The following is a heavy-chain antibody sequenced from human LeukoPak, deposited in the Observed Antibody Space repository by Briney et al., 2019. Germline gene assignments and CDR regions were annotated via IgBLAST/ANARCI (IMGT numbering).Heavy chain of an antibody. J-gene: IGHJ4*02. CDR2: IIPSSGST. Sequence: ASVKVSCKASGYAFTSYHIHWMRQAPGQGLGWMGIIIPSSGSTTYAQKFQGRVTMTRDTSTSTVYMELSSLTSDDTAVYFCARSDYNDYRGLGFWGQGTLVTVSS. CDR1: GYAFTSYH. CDR3: ARSDYNDYRGLGF. D-gene: IGHD4-11*01. V-gene: IGHV1-46*01.